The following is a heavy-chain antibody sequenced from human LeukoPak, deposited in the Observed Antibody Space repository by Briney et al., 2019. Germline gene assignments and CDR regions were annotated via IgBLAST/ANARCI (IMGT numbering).Heavy chain of an antibody. J-gene: IGHJ5*02. CDR2: MNPNSGST. D-gene: IGHD3-10*01. CDR3: ARGHFASGGPP. V-gene: IGHV1-8*01. CDR1: GYTFTSYD. Sequence: WASVKVSCKASGYTFTSYDINWVRQATGQGLEWMGWMNPNSGSTGYTQKFQGRVTMTRNTSTSTAYMELSSLRSEDTAVYYCARGHFASGGPPWGQGTLVFVSS.